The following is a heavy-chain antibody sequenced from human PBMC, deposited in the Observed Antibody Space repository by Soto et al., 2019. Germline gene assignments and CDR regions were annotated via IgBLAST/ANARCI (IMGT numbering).Heavy chain of an antibody. CDR2: IYYSGST. J-gene: IGHJ3*01. CDR3: TKNGYFSTDV. CDR1: GGSISSYY. Sequence: SETLSLTCTVSGGSISSYYWSWIRQPPGKGLEWIGYIYYSGSTNYNPSLKSRATISVDKSKNQFSLTLTSVTAADTAVYYCTKNGYFSTDVWGQGTMVTVSS. V-gene: IGHV4-59*12. D-gene: IGHD5-12*01.